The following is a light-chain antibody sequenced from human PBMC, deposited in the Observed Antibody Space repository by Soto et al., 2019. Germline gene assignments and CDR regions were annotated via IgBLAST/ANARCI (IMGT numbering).Light chain of an antibody. CDR1: QSHVHSNGNTY. Sequence: DIVMTQTPLSSPVTLGQPASISCRSSQSHVHSNGNTYLSWLHQRPGQPPRLLIYQISNRFSGVPDRFSGSGAGTEFTLKISRVEAEDVGVYYCMQTTQFPTSGQGTKLEIK. CDR3: MQTTQFPT. V-gene: IGKV2-24*01. J-gene: IGKJ2*01. CDR2: QIS.